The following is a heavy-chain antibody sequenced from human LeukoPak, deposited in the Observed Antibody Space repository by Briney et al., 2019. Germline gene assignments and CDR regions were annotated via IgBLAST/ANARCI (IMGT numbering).Heavy chain of an antibody. D-gene: IGHD2-8*01. CDR2: ISRSSETI. V-gene: IGHV3-48*04. CDR3: ARDNGGGLREFDY. CDR1: GFTFSNYY. J-gene: IGHJ4*02. Sequence: GGSLRLSCAASGFTFSNYYMNWVRQAPGKGLEWVSYISRSSETIYYADSVKGRFTISRDNAKNSLYLQMNSLRAEDTAVYYCARDNGGGLREFDYWGQGTLVTVSS.